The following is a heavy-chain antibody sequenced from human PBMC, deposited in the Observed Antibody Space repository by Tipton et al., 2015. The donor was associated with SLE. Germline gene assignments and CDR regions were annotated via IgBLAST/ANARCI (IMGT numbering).Heavy chain of an antibody. V-gene: IGHV4-59*11. CDR2: IYFGGST. Sequence: TLSLTCTVSGGSISPHYWSWIRQPPGKGLEWIGYIYFGGSTTYNPSLKSRVTISVDTSKNQFSLRLTSVTAADTAVYYCARVAYDFWSGYGDYYYGMDVWGQGTTVTVSS. CDR1: GGSISPHY. D-gene: IGHD3-3*01. J-gene: IGHJ6*02. CDR3: ARVAYDFWSGYGDYYYGMDV.